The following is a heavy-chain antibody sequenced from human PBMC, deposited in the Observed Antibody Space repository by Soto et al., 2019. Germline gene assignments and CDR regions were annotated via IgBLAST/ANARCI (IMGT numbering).Heavy chain of an antibody. CDR2: IYGNDDK. Sequence: SGPTLVNPTQTLTLTCTFSGFSLTTSGVGVGWIRHPPGKALEWLALIYGNDDKRYSPSLRGRLTITKDTSKNQVVLAMTNMDPVDTATYYCAHHTITPATNWFDPWGLGTLVTVSS. D-gene: IGHD2-2*01. J-gene: IGHJ5*02. CDR3: AHHTITPATNWFDP. V-gene: IGHV2-5*01. CDR1: GFSLTTSGVG.